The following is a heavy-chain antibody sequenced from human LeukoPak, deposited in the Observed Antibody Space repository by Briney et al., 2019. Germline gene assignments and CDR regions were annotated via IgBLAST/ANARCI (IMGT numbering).Heavy chain of an antibody. J-gene: IGHJ4*02. CDR1: GFTFSSYA. Sequence: GGSLRLSRAASGFTFSSYAMHWVRQAPGKGLEWVAVISYDGSNKYYADSVNGRSTISRDNSKNTLYLQMNSLRAEDTAVYYCARVLVVGIFDYWGQGTLVTVSS. CDR2: ISYDGSNK. CDR3: ARVLVVGIFDY. D-gene: IGHD6-19*01. V-gene: IGHV3-30*04.